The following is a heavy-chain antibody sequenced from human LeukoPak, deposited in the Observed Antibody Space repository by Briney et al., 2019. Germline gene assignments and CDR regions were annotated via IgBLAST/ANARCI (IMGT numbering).Heavy chain of an antibody. CDR1: GGSISSSSYY. CDR3: ARLHRTLKASDY. J-gene: IGHJ4*02. CDR2: IYYSGST. Sequence: PSEALSLTCTVSGGSISSSSYYWGWIRQPPGKGLEWIGSIYYSGSTYYNQSLKSRVTISVDTSKNQFSLKLNSVTAADTAVYYCARLHRTLKASDYWGQGTLVTVSS. D-gene: IGHD4-11*01. V-gene: IGHV4-39*07.